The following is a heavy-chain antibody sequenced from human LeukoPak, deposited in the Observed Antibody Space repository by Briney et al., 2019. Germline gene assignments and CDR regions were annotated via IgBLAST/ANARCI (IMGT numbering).Heavy chain of an antibody. D-gene: IGHD3-10*01. Sequence: LVASVKVSCKASGYTFTGYYMHWVRQAPGQGLEWMGWINPNSGGTNYAQKFQGRVTMTRDTSISTAYMELSRLRSDDTAVYYCARGGSLWFGELLYGDYWGQGTLVTVSS. CDR1: GYTFTGYY. CDR3: ARGGSLWFGELLYGDY. J-gene: IGHJ4*02. CDR2: INPNSGGT. V-gene: IGHV1-2*02.